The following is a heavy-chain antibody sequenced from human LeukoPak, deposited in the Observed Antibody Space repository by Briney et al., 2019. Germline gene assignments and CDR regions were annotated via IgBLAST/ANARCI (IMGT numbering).Heavy chain of an antibody. CDR2: INHSGST. Sequence: SETLSLTCAVYGGSFSGYYWSWIRQPPGKGLEWIGEINHSGSTKYNPSLKSRVTISIDTSKNQLSLKLSPVTAADTAVYSCVRHVARAFDIWGQGTKVTVSS. CDR1: GGSFSGYY. V-gene: IGHV4-34*01. J-gene: IGHJ3*02. CDR3: VRHVARAFDI.